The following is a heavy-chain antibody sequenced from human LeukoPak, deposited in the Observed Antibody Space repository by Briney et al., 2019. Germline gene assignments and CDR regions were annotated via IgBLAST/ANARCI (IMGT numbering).Heavy chain of an antibody. CDR2: IKPDGGHQ. Sequence: PGGSLRLSCAASGFTFSSYGMHWVRQAPGEGLEWVANIKPDGGHQNYVDSVKGRFTISRDNAKNSLYLQMNSLRAEDTAIYYCAKGYSWDYYFDYWGQGTLVTVSS. V-gene: IGHV3-7*01. D-gene: IGHD5-18*01. CDR3: AKGYSWDYYFDY. CDR1: GFTFSSYG. J-gene: IGHJ4*02.